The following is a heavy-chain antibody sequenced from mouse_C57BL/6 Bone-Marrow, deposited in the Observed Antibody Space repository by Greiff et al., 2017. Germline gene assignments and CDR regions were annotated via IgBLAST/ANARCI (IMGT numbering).Heavy chain of an antibody. CDR1: GFTFTDYY. Sequence: EVQLLESGGGFVQPGGSLSLSCAASGFTFTDYYMSWVRQPPGNALAWLGFIRNTANGYTTDYSASVKGRFTISSDNYQSILYLQMNALRAEDSATYYCARFPCDYWGQGTTLTVSS. V-gene: IGHV7-3*01. CDR2: IRNTANGYTT. CDR3: ARFPCDY. J-gene: IGHJ2*01.